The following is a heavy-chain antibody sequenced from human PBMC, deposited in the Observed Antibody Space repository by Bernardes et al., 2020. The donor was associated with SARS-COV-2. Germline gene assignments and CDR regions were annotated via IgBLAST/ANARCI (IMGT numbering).Heavy chain of an antibody. Sequence: GGSLRLSCAASGFTLSTYAMHWVRQAPGKGLEWVALISYDGRNKYHADSVKGRFTISRDNAKNSLYLQMNSLRAEDTAVYYCAGGGANCGGDCYPIYFDYWGQGTLVTVSS. J-gene: IGHJ4*02. CDR2: ISYDGRNK. CDR1: GFTLSTYA. CDR3: AGGGANCGGDCYPIYFDY. V-gene: IGHV3-30-3*01. D-gene: IGHD2-21*02.